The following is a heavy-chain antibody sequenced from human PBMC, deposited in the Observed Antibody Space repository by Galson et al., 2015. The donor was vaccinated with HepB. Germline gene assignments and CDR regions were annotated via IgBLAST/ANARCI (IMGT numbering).Heavy chain of an antibody. CDR1: GFTFSSYA. J-gene: IGHJ4*02. CDR3: ARDWDRRGIAAALTY. D-gene: IGHD6-13*01. V-gene: IGHV3-30-3*01. Sequence: SLRLSCAASGFTFSSYAMHWVRQAPGKGLEWVAVISYDGSNKYYADSVKGRFTISRDNSKNTLYLQMNSLRAEDTAVYYCARDWDRRGIAAALTYWGQGTLVTVSS. CDR2: ISYDGSNK.